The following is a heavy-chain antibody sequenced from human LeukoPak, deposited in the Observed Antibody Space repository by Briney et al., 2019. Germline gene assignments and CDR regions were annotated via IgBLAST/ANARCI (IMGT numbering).Heavy chain of an antibody. D-gene: IGHD3-9*01. CDR3: AKRYYDILTGYHDAFDI. Sequence: GGALRLSCAASGFTFSSYGMSWVRQAPGKGLEWVSAISGSGGSTYYADSVKGRFTISRDNSKNMLYLQMNSLRAEDTAVYYCAKRYYDILTGYHDAFDIWGQGTMVTVSS. J-gene: IGHJ3*02. CDR1: GFTFSSYG. CDR2: ISGSGGST. V-gene: IGHV3-23*01.